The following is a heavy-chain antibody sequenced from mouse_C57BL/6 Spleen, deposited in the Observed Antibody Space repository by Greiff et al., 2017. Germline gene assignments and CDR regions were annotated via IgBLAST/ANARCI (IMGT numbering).Heavy chain of an antibody. CDR2: IDPENGDT. CDR3: THLYYYGSSYTWYFDV. CDR1: GFNIKDDS. Sequence: EVQLQQSGAELVRPGASVKLSCTASGFNIKDDSMPWLKQRPEQGLAWIGWIDPENGDTEYASKLQGKATITADTSSNTAYLQLSSLTSEDTAVYYCTHLYYYGSSYTWYFDVWGTGTTVTVSS. J-gene: IGHJ1*03. D-gene: IGHD1-1*01. V-gene: IGHV14-4*01.